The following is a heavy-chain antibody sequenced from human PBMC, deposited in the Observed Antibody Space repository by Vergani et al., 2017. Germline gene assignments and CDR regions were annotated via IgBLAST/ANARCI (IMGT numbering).Heavy chain of an antibody. CDR2: TRNKANSYTT. Sequence: EVQLVESGGGLVQPGGSLRLSCAASGFTFSDHYMDWVRQAPGKGLEWVGRTRNKANSYTTEYAASVKGRFTISRDDSKNSLYLQMNSLKTEDTAVYYCARNEAYYYDSSGYYNFDYWGQGTLVTVSS. CDR1: GFTFSDHY. CDR3: ARNEAYYYDSSGYYNFDY. D-gene: IGHD3-22*01. J-gene: IGHJ4*02. V-gene: IGHV3-72*01.